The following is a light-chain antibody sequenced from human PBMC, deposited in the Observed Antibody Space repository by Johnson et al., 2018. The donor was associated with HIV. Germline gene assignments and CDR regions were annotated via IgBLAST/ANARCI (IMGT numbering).Light chain of an antibody. CDR2: ETT. J-gene: IGLJ1*01. Sequence: QSVLTQPPSVSAAPGQKVTISCSGSSSNIGNNYISWYQQLPGTAPKLLIYETTKRPSGIPDRFSGSRSGTSATLGITGLQTGDEADYYCATCDNSLSSYVFGTGTKVTVL. CDR1: SSNIGNNY. V-gene: IGLV1-51*02. CDR3: ATCDNSLSSYV.